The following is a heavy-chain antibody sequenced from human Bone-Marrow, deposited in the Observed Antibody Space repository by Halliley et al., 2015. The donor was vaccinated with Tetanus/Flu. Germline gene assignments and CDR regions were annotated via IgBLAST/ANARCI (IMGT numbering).Heavy chain of an antibody. CDR3: ARRLAAGGRDSSSNWFVP. Sequence: TLSLTCTVSGDSISSAVYFWTWIRQHPGRGLEWIGSIHYSGTTDYNASLKSRVTILVETSKNLFSLNLTSVTAADTAVYSCARRLAAGGRDSSSNWFVPWGQGTLVTFSS. CDR1: GDSISSAVYF. J-gene: IGHJ5*02. D-gene: IGHD6-6*01. CDR2: IHYSGTT. V-gene: IGHV4-31*03.